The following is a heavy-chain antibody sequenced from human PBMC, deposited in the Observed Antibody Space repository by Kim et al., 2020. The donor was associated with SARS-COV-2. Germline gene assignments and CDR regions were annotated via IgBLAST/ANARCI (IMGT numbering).Heavy chain of an antibody. CDR2: ST. V-gene: IGHV3-74*01. J-gene: IGHJ4*02. Sequence: STIYADSVKGRFTISRDNAKNTLYLQMNSLRAEDTAVYYCAKTPATYFDYWGQGTLVTVSS. CDR3: AKTPATYFDY.